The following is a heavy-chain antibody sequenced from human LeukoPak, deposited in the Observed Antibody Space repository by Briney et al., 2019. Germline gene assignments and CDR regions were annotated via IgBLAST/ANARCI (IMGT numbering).Heavy chain of an antibody. CDR2: ISYDGSNK. D-gene: IGHD4-17*01. CDR1: GFTFSSYA. V-gene: IGHV3-30-3*01. CDR3: ARDIYGDMLTAFYP. J-gene: IGHJ5*02. Sequence: GGSLRPSCAASGFTFSSYAMHWVRQAPGKGLEWVAVISYDGSNKYYADSVKGRFTISKDNSKNTLYLQMNSLRAEDTAVYYCARDIYGDMLTAFYPWGQGTLVTVSS.